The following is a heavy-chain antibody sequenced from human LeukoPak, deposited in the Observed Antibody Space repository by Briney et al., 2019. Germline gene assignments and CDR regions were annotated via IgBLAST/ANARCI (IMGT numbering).Heavy chain of an antibody. CDR3: ARHRRSLAEIDY. J-gene: IGHJ4*02. CDR2: IYYSGST. Sequence: SETLSLTCTVSGGSISSYYWSWIRQPPGKGLEWIGYIYYSGSTNYSPSLKSRVTISVDTSKNQFSLKLSSVTAADTAVYYCARHRRSLAEIDYWGQGTLVTVSS. D-gene: IGHD1-14*01. CDR1: GGSISSYY. V-gene: IGHV4-59*08.